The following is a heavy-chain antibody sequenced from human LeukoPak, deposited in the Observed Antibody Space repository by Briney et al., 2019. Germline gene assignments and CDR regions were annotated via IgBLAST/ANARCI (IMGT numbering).Heavy chain of an antibody. D-gene: IGHD6-19*01. CDR1: GFSFSDYS. CDR3: ARLPGIAVAGMPYYYYYGMDV. V-gene: IGHV3-48*01. CDR2: FRSSTNTI. J-gene: IGHJ6*02. Sequence: GGSLRLSCAASGFSFSDYSMNWVRQAPGKGLEWVSYFRSSTNTIYYAESVKGRFTVSRDNAKNSLYLQMNSLRAEDTAVYYCARLPGIAVAGMPYYYYYGMDVWGQGTTVTVSS.